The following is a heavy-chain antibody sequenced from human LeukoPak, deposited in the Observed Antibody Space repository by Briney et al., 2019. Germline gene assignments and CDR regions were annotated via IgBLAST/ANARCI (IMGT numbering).Heavy chain of an antibody. CDR1: GYTFTSYY. V-gene: IGHV1-46*01. J-gene: IGHJ5*02. D-gene: IGHD3-22*01. Sequence: GASVKVSCKASGYTFTSYYMHWVRQAPGQGLEWMGIINPSGGSTSYAQKFQGRVTMTRDMSTSTVYMELSSLRSEDTAVYYCARDPLDYYDSSGYYIDFNWFDPWGQGTLVTVSS. CDR3: ARDPLDYYDSSGYYIDFNWFDP. CDR2: INPSGGST.